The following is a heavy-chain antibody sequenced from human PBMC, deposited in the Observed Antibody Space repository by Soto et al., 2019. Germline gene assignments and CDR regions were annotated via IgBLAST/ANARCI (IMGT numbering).Heavy chain of an antibody. CDR1: GGPISSGGYY. J-gene: IGHJ6*02. Sequence: SETLSLTCTVSGGPISSGGYYWSWIRQHPGKGLEWIGYIYYSGSTYYNPSLKSRVTISVDTSKNQFSLKLSSVTAADTAVYYCARGRATVTHGGYYYYGMDVWGQGTTVTVSS. D-gene: IGHD4-4*01. V-gene: IGHV4-31*03. CDR2: IYYSGST. CDR3: ARGRATVTHGGYYYYGMDV.